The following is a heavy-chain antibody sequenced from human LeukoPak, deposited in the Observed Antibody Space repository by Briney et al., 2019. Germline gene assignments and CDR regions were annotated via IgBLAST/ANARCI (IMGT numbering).Heavy chain of an antibody. CDR2: IYYSGST. J-gene: IGHJ4*02. CDR3: ARFRISRGEFEELLYYFDY. Sequence: SETLSLTCTVSGGSISSSSYYWGWIRQPPGKGLEWIGSIYYSGSTYYNPSLKSRVTISVDTSKNQFSLKLSSVTAADTAVYYCARFRISRGEFEELLYYFDYWGQGTLVTVSS. D-gene: IGHD3-10*01. V-gene: IGHV4-39*01. CDR1: GGSISSSSYY.